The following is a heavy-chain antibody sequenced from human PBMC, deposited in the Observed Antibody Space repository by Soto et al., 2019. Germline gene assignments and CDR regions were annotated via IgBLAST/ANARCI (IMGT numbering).Heavy chain of an antibody. Sequence: PSETLSLTCTVSGGSISSGDYYWSWIRQPPGKGLEWIGYIYYSGSTYYNPSLKSQVTISVDTSKNQFSLKLSSVTAADTAVYYCARVFRGFLYDSSGYPQRYYFDYWGQGTLVTVSS. V-gene: IGHV4-30-4*01. CDR2: IYYSGST. D-gene: IGHD3-22*01. CDR3: ARVFRGFLYDSSGYPQRYYFDY. CDR1: GGSISSGDYY. J-gene: IGHJ4*02.